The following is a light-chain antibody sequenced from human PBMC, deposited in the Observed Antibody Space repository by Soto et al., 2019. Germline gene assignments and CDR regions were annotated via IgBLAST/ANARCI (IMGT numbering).Light chain of an antibody. Sequence: EIVLTQSPATLSLSPGERATLSCRASQSVSSHLGWYQQKPCQAPRLLIFDASNRATGIPVRFSGSGSGTDFTLTISSLEPKDSAVYYCQERSDCPLTFGGGTKVEIK. CDR2: DAS. CDR1: QSVSSH. V-gene: IGKV3-11*01. J-gene: IGKJ4*01. CDR3: QERSDCPLT.